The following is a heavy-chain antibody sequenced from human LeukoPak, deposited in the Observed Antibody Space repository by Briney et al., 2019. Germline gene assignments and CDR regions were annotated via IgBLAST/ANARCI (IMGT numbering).Heavy chain of an antibody. CDR2: ISYTGST. J-gene: IGHJ4*02. V-gene: IGHV4-59*01. Sequence: PSETLSLTCTVSGGSISSYYVSWIRQPPGKGLEWIGYISYTGSTDYNPSLKSRVTIPVDMSKNQFSLKVSSVTAADTAVYYCARGSVYFDSWGQGTLVTASS. CDR3: ARGSVYFDS. CDR1: GGSISSYY.